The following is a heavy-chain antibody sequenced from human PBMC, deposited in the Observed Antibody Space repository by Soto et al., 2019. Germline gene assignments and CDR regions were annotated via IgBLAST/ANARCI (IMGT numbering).Heavy chain of an antibody. Sequence: SETLSLTFAVSGDSFSSGYYSWNWLRQPPGKGLELIGYFYYSGGTYYNWALKSRVTIFLDRSKIQFSLNLTSVTAADTAVYFCARGGQPMGSLRFHXWGQGATFTVSX. CDR2: FYYSGGT. D-gene: IGHD3-3*01. CDR1: GDSFSSGYYS. CDR3: ARGGQPMGSLRFHX. J-gene: IGHJ4*02. V-gene: IGHV4-30-2*01.